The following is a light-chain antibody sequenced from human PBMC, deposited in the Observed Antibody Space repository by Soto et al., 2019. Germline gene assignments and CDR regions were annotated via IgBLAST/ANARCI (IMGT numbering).Light chain of an antibody. J-gene: IGKJ1*01. CDR1: QTISSW. V-gene: IGKV1-5*01. CDR3: QQYNSYPWT. CDR2: DAS. Sequence: IRMTQSPSTLSGSVGDRVTITCRASQTISSWLAWYQQKPGKAPKLLIYDASSLESGVPSRFSGSGSGTEFTLTISSLQPDDFATYYCQQYNSYPWTFGQGTKVDI.